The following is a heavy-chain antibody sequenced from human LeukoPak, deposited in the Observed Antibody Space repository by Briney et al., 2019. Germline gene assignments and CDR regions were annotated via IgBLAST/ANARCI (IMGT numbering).Heavy chain of an antibody. D-gene: IGHD2-15*01. CDR2: IYTSGST. Sequence: SETLSLTCTVSGGSISCGSYYWSWIRQPAGKGLEWIGRIYTSGSTNSNPSLKSRVTISVDTSKNQFSLKLSSVTVADTAVYYGAREVAGYGSGGSCYSDWGNTLFDYWGQGTLVTVSS. J-gene: IGHJ4*02. V-gene: IGHV4-61*02. CDR3: AREVAGYGSGGSCYSDWGNTLFDY. CDR1: GGSISCGSYY.